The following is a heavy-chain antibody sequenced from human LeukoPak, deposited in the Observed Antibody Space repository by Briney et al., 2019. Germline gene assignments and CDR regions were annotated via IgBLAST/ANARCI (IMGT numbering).Heavy chain of an antibody. CDR2: IKEDGTEQ. CDR3: ARDRDTGYSGGDALDI. D-gene: IGHD3-9*01. J-gene: IGHJ3*02. V-gene: IGHV3-7*03. CDR1: GFTFSSYS. Sequence: GGSLRLSCAASGFTFSSYSMNWVRQIPGTGLEWVGNIKEDGTEQYYVDSVRGRFTISRDNAKNSLYLQMNSLRVEDTAVYYCARDRDTGYSGGDALDIWGQRTMITVSS.